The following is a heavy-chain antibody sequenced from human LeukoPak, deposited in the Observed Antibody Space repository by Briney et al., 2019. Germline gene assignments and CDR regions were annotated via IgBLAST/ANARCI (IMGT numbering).Heavy chain of an antibody. CDR3: ARDPSRSGSFADFHFDF. CDR2: ISSSGDTI. Sequence: GGSLRLSCAAFGFSFRSFEMNWVRQAPGKGLEWISYISSSGDTIYYADSVKGRFTISRDNAKNSLFLQMRSLRVDDTAVYYCARDPSRSGSFADFHFDFWGQGTLVTVSS. V-gene: IGHV3-48*03. J-gene: IGHJ4*02. D-gene: IGHD1-26*01. CDR1: GFSFRSFE.